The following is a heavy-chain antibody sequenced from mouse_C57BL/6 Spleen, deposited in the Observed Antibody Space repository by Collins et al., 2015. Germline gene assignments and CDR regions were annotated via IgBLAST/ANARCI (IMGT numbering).Heavy chain of an antibody. CDR3: ARGGAYDGYYGGAMDY. D-gene: IGHD2-3*01. J-gene: IGHJ4*01. V-gene: IGHV1-9*01. CDR2: ILPGSGRT. Sequence: QRPGHGLEWIGEILPGSGRTNYNEKFKGKATFTADTSSNTAYMQLSSLTTEDSAIYYCARGGAYDGYYGGAMDYWGQGTSVTVSS.